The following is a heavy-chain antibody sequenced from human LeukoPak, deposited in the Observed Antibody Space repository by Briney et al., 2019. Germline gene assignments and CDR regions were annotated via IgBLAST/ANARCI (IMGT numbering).Heavy chain of an antibody. V-gene: IGHV1-2*06. CDR3: ARVSYGDDATPFDY. CDR1: GYSFTAYY. CDR2: INPNSGGA. Sequence: GASVKVFCKASGYSFTAYYMHWVRQAPGQGLEWMGRINPNSGGADYAQKFQGRVTMTRDTSISTAYMELSSLRSDDTAVYYCARVSYGDDATPFDYWGQGTLVTVSS. D-gene: IGHD4-17*01. J-gene: IGHJ4*02.